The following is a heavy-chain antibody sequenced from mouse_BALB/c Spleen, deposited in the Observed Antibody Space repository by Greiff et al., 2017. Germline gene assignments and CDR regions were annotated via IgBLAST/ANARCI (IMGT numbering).Heavy chain of an antibody. Sequence: LQQPGSELVRPGASVKLSCKASGYTFTSYWMHWVKQRHGQGLEWIGNIYPGSGSTNYDEKFKSKGTLTVDTSSSTAYMHLSSLTSEDSAVYYCILSRLRRGSDYAMDYWGQGTSVTVSS. V-gene: IGHV1S22*01. D-gene: IGHD2-2*01. CDR2: IYPGSGST. CDR3: ILSRLRRGSDYAMDY. CDR1: GYTFTSYW. J-gene: IGHJ4*01.